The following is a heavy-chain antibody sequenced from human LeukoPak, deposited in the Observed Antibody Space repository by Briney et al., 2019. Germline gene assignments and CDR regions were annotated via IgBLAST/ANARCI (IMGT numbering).Heavy chain of an antibody. Sequence: GESLKISCKGSGFTVTDHWIAWVRQMPGKGLEWVGIIHPAVSDTPYSPSFQGQVVISVDKSISTAYLQWSSLKASDTAMYYCARRRDLYSGSYYPFDYWGQGTLVTVSS. D-gene: IGHD1-26*01. CDR2: IHPAVSDT. J-gene: IGHJ4*02. V-gene: IGHV5-51*01. CDR1: GFTVTDHW. CDR3: ARRRDLYSGSYYPFDY.